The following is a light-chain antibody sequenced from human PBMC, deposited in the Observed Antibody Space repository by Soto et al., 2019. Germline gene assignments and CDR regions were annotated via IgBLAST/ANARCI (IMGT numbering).Light chain of an antibody. CDR3: CSYTSISTYV. CDR2: DVS. CDR1: SSDVGSDYNY. V-gene: IGLV2-14*03. J-gene: IGLJ1*01. Sequence: QSVLTQPASGSGSPGQSIAISCTGTSSDVGSDYNYVSWYQQHPGKAPKLMVYDVSTRPSGVSNRFSGSKSGTTASLTISGLQAEDEADYYCCSYTSISTYVFGTGTKVTVL.